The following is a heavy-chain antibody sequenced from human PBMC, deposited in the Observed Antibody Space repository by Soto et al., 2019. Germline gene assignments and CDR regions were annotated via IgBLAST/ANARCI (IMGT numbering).Heavy chain of an antibody. V-gene: IGHV5-10-1*01. CDR1: GYSFTSYW. Sequence: GESLKISCKGSGYSFTSYWISWVRQMPGKGLEWIGRIDPSDSYTNYSPSFQGHVTISADKSISTAYLQWSSLKASDTAMYYCARQSIAARGGYYYYGMDVWGQGTTVTVSS. J-gene: IGHJ6*02. CDR2: IDPSDSYT. CDR3: ARQSIAARGGYYYYGMDV. D-gene: IGHD6-6*01.